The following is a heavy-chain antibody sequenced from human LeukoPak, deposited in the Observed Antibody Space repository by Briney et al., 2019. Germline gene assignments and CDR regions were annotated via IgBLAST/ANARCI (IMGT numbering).Heavy chain of an antibody. V-gene: IGHV3-30*18. CDR1: GFTFSSYG. Sequence: PGGSLRLSCAASGFTFSSYGMHWVRQAPGKGLEWVAVISYDGSNKYYADSVKGRFTISRDNSKSTLYLQMNSLRAEDTAVYYCAKDSRTFGGVIVSGTFDYWGQGTLVTVSS. D-gene: IGHD3-16*02. CDR3: AKDSRTFGGVIVSGTFDY. CDR2: ISYDGSNK. J-gene: IGHJ4*02.